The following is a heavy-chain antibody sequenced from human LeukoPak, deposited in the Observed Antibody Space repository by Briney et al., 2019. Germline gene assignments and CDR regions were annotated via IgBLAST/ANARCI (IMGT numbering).Heavy chain of an antibody. V-gene: IGHV3-7*01. J-gene: IGHJ4*02. CDR1: GFTFSSYW. CDR2: IKQDGSEK. D-gene: IGHD4-17*01. CDR3: ARVRWLNDYGDYVPFDY. Sequence: GKSLRLSCAASGFTFSSYWMSWVRQAPGKGLEWVANIKQDGSEKYYVDSVEGRFTISRDNAKNSLYLQMNSLRAEDTAVYYCARVRWLNDYGDYVPFDYWGQGTLVTVSS.